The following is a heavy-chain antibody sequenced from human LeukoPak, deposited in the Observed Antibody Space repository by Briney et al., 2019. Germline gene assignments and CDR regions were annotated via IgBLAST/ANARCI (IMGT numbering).Heavy chain of an antibody. CDR2: ISAYNGNT. CDR3: ERDIVVVPAAHASYYYYGMDV. J-gene: IGHJ6*02. Sequence: ASVKVSCKASGYTFTSYGISWVRQAPGQGLEWMGWISAYNGNTNYAQKLQGRVTMTTDTSTSTAYMELRSLRSDDTAVYYCERDIVVVPAAHASYYYYGMDVWGQGTTVTVSS. V-gene: IGHV1-18*01. CDR1: GYTFTSYG. D-gene: IGHD2-2*01.